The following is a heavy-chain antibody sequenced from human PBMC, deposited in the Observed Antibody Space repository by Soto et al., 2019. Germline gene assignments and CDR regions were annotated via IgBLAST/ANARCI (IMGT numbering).Heavy chain of an antibody. D-gene: IGHD2-21*02. Sequence: QVQLVQSGAEVKKPGSSVKVSCQASGSTFSSYTVSWVRQAPGQGLEWMGRIIPVLGVTNYAPKFKGRVTITADKSKTTAYMELSSLRSGDTAVYYCARRRYCGADCYSKYYYGMDVWGQGTTVTVSS. J-gene: IGHJ6*02. CDR2: IIPVLGVT. CDR3: ARRRYCGADCYSKYYYGMDV. CDR1: GSTFSSYT. V-gene: IGHV1-69*02.